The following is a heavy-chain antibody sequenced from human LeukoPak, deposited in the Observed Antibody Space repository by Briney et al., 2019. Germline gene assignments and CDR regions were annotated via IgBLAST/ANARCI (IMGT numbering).Heavy chain of an antibody. CDR3: AKGRPYYYDSSGYFDY. CDR1: GLTVSSNY. Sequence: PGGSLRLSCAVSGLTVSSNYMSWVRQAPGKGLEWVAFIRYDGSNKYYADSVKGRFTISRDNSKNTLYLQMNSLRAEDTAVYYCAKGRPYYYDSSGYFDYWGQGTLVTVSS. V-gene: IGHV3-30*02. J-gene: IGHJ4*02. D-gene: IGHD3-22*01. CDR2: IRYDGSNK.